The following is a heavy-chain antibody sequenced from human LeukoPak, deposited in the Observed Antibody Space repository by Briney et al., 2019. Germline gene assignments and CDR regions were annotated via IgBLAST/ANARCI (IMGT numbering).Heavy chain of an antibody. D-gene: IGHD3-16*01. CDR3: AGGPFPRAHFDY. CDR1: RFTFSSYS. J-gene: IGHJ4*02. V-gene: IGHV3-21*01. Sequence: GGSLRLSCAASRFTFSSYSMNWVRQAPGKGLEWVSSISSSGSYIYHADSLKGRFTISRDNAKNSLYLQMNSLRTEDTAVYYCAGGPFPRAHFDYWGQGTLVTVSS. CDR2: ISSSGSYI.